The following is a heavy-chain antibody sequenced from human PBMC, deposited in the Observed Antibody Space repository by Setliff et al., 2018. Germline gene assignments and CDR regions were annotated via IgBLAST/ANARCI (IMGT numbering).Heavy chain of an antibody. CDR2: GSTGKT. CDR1: GSSFSDYA. CDR3: AKDLSSNTAASYFFDL. Sequence: GGSLRLSCAASGSSFSDYAMSWVRQAPRKGLEWVSGGSTGKTDYADSVKGRFTMSRDSSTNTLYLQMNSLRGEDTAVYYCAKDLSSNTAASYFFDLWGQGTQVTVSS. V-gene: IGHV3-23*01. D-gene: IGHD5-18*01. J-gene: IGHJ4*02.